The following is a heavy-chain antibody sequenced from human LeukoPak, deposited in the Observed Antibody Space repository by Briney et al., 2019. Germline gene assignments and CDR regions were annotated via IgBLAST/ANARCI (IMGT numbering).Heavy chain of an antibody. V-gene: IGHV3-23*01. J-gene: IGHJ4*02. CDR2: IGGDGRGK. Sequence: GGSLRLSCAASGFTFSDYAVTWVRQAPGEGLEWLSAIGGDGRGKDCADSVKGRFIISRDTSKNSVFLQMNSLRAEDTALYSGARKGEGTPEYGGLGPLVTVPP. CDR1: GFTFSDYA. D-gene: IGHD3-16*01. CDR3: ARKGEGTPEY.